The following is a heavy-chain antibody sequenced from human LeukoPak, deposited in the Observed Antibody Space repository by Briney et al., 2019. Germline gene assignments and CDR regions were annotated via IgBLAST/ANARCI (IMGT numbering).Heavy chain of an antibody. Sequence: PGGSLRLSCAASGFTFSSYSMMWVRQAPGKGLEWVSYISSSSTTIYYADSVKGRFTISRDNSKNTLYLQMNSLRAEDTAVYYCAKTGRYSYGHYYYYMDVWGKGTTVTVSS. V-gene: IGHV3-48*01. J-gene: IGHJ6*03. CDR3: AKTGRYSYGHYYYYMDV. CDR1: GFTFSSYS. CDR2: ISSSSTTI. D-gene: IGHD5-18*01.